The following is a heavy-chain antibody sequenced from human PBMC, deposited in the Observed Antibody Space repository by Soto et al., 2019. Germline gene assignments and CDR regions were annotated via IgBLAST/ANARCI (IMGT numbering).Heavy chain of an antibody. CDR3: VRSQGGLLSDPFDH. CDR2: ISGTGNTI. V-gene: IGHV3-11*01. CDR1: GFTFHHYY. D-gene: IGHD3-10*01. J-gene: IGHJ4*02. Sequence: QVQLVESGGGLARPGGSLRLSCAASGFTFHHYYMSWICQAPGKGLEWVSYISGTGNTIYNADSVKGRFTISRDNAEDSLFLQMDSLRADDTAVYYCVRSQGGLLSDPFDHWGQGTLVTVSS.